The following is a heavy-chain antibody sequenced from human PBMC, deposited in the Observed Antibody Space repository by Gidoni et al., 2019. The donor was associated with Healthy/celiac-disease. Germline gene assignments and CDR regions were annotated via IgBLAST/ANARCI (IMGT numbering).Heavy chain of an antibody. V-gene: IGHV1-2*04. CDR3: ARDTRDADGYYYYYGMDV. J-gene: IGHJ6*02. Sequence: QAQLVQSGAEVTKPGASVKGSCKASGYTFPRYYRHWVRQAPGQGLEWMGWINPNSGGTNYAQKFQGWVTMTRDTSISTAYMELSRLRSDETAVYYCARDTRDADGYYYYYGMDVWGQGTTVTVSS. CDR1: GYTFPRYY. CDR2: INPNSGGT.